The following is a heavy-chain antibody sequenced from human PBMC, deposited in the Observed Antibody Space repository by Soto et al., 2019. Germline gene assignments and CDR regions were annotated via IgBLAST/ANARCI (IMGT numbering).Heavy chain of an antibody. CDR3: ASEYCSGGSCHGDY. CDR1: GGTFSSYA. J-gene: IGHJ4*02. D-gene: IGHD2-15*01. V-gene: IGHV1-69*13. Sequence: SVKVSCKASGGTFSSYAISWVRQAPGQGLEWMGGIIPIFGTANYAQKFQGIVTITADESTSTAYMELSSLRSEDTAVYYCASEYCSGGSCHGDYWGQGTLVTVSS. CDR2: IIPIFGTA.